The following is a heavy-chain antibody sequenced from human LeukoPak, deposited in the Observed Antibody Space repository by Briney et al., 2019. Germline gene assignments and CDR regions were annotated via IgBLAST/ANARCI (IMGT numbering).Heavy chain of an antibody. V-gene: IGHV4-34*01. J-gene: IGHJ3*02. CDR2: IYYSGST. CDR3: ARAPNSGDAFDI. Sequence: PSETLSLTCAVYGESFSGYYWTWIRQPPGKGLEWIGSIYYSGSTYYNPSLKSRVTISVDTSKNQFSLKLSSVTAADTAVYYCARAPNSGDAFDIWGQGTMVTVSS. CDR1: GESFSGYY. D-gene: IGHD5-12*01.